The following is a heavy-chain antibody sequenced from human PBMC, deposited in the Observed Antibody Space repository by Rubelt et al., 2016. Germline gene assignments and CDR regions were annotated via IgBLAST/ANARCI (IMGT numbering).Heavy chain of an antibody. CDR3: ARLGQGGDLDAFDI. D-gene: IGHD4-17*01. V-gene: IGHV4-39*07. J-gene: IGHJ3*02. Sequence: QLQLQESGPGLVKPSETLSLTCTVSGGSISSSSYYWGWIRQPPGKGLEWIGGIYYSGSTYYNLVRKGGVSISVDRSKNRFSRKLSSGTAAETAGYYCARLGQGGDLDAFDIWGQGTMVTVSS. CDR1: GGSISSSSYY. CDR2: IYYSGST.